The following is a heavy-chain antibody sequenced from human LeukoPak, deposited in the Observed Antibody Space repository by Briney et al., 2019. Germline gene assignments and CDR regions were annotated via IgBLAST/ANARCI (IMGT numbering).Heavy chain of an antibody. CDR1: GGSISSYY. CDR3: ARHTGYDSTIDY. CDR2: IYYSGST. D-gene: IGHD5-12*01. Sequence: SETLSLTCTVSGGSISSYYWSWIRQPPGKGLEWIGDIYYSGSTNYNPSLKSRLTISVDTSKTQFSLKLSSVTDADTAVYYCARHTGYDSTIDYWGQGTLVTVSS. J-gene: IGHJ4*02. V-gene: IGHV4-59*08.